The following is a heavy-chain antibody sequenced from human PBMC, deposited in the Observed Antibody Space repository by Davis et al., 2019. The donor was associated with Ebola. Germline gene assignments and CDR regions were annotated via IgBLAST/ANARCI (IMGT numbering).Heavy chain of an antibody. Sequence: GESLKISCKGSGYSFTSYWIGWVRQMPGKGLEWMGIIYPGDSDTRYSPSFQGQVTISADKSISTAYLQWSSLKASDTAMYYCARQANTVTDSNYYYGMDVWGQGTTVTVSS. D-gene: IGHD4-11*01. CDR2: IYPGDSDT. CDR1: GYSFTSYW. V-gene: IGHV5-51*01. CDR3: ARQANTVTDSNYYYGMDV. J-gene: IGHJ6*02.